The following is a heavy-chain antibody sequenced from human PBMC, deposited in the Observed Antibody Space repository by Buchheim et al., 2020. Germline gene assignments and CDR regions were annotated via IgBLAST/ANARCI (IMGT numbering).Heavy chain of an antibody. CDR3: AREGRSRTSAGGDLDY. Sequence: QVQLHQWGAGLLKPSETLSLTCTVYGGSFSNYYWTWIRQPPGGGLEWIGEINPSGSTNYNPSLKSRVILLVDTSKSQFSLRLTSVTAADTAVYYCAREGRSRTSAGGDLDYWGLGTL. V-gene: IGHV4-34*01. D-gene: IGHD6-13*01. CDR1: GGSFSNYY. J-gene: IGHJ4*02. CDR2: INPSGST.